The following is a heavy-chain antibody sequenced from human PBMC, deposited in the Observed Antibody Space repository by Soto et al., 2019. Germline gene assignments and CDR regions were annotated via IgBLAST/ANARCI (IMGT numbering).Heavy chain of an antibody. J-gene: IGHJ6*02. CDR1: GFTFSSYG. V-gene: IGHV3-33*01. CDR3: ARDFVSGGPGRVWGYYYYYGMDV. Sequence: HPGGSLRLSCAASGFTFSSYGMHWVRQAPGKGLEWVAVIWYDGSNKYYADSVKGRFTISRDNSKNTLYLQMNSLRAEDTAVYYCARDFVSGGPGRVWGYYYYYGMDVWGQGTTVTVSS. CDR2: IWYDGSNK. D-gene: IGHD3-16*01.